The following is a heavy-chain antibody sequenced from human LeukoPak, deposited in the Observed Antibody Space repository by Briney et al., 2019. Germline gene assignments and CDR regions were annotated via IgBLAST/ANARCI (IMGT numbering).Heavy chain of an antibody. V-gene: IGHV1-46*03. CDR2: INPSGGST. CDR3: ARDIVGATKGASYYFQH. J-gene: IGHJ1*01. CDR1: GYTFTSYY. D-gene: IGHD1-26*01. Sequence: ASVKVSCKAPGYTFTSYYMHWVRQAPGQGLEWMGIINPSGGSTSYAQKFQGRVTMTRDTSTSTVYMELSSLRSEDTAVYYCARDIVGATKGASYYFQHWGQGTLVTVSS.